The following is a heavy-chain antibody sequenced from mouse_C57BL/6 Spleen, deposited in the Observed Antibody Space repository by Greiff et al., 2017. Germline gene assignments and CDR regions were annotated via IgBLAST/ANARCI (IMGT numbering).Heavy chain of an antibody. Sequence: EVMLVESGGGLVQPGGSMKLSCAASGFTFSDAWMDWVRQSPEKGLEWVAEIRNKANNHATYYAESVKGRFTISRDDSKSSVYLQMNSVRAEDTGIYYCTRPNYYGSSYGFDYWGQGTTLTVSS. CDR2: IRNKANNHAT. D-gene: IGHD1-1*01. J-gene: IGHJ2*01. V-gene: IGHV6-6*01. CDR1: GFTFSDAW. CDR3: TRPNYYGSSYGFDY.